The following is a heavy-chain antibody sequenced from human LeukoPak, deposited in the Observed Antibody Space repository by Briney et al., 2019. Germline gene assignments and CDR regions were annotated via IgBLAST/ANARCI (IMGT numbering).Heavy chain of an antibody. CDR1: GYTFTNYY. CDR3: ARGRWGATYSLDY. CDR2: INPSGGST. D-gene: IGHD4/OR15-4a*01. J-gene: IGHJ4*02. Sequence: ASVKVSCKASGYTFTNYYMHWVRQAPGQGLEGMGMINPSGGSTSYPQKFQGRFTMTRDTSTSTVQMELSRLRSEDTAVYYCARGRWGATYSLDYWGQGTLVTVSS. V-gene: IGHV1-46*01.